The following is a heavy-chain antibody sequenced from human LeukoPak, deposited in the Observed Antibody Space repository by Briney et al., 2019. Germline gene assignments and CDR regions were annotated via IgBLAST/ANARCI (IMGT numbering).Heavy chain of an antibody. CDR3: ARAGTWKEVGFFDY. V-gene: IGHV3-33*01. J-gene: IGHJ4*02. D-gene: IGHD1-1*01. CDR1: GFTFSSYG. CDR2: IWYDGSNK. Sequence: PGGSLRLSCAASGFTFSSYGMHWVRQAPGKGLEWVAVIWYDGSNKYYADSVKGRFTISRDNSKNTLYLQMNSLRAEDTAVYYLARAGTWKEVGFFDYWGQGTLVTVSS.